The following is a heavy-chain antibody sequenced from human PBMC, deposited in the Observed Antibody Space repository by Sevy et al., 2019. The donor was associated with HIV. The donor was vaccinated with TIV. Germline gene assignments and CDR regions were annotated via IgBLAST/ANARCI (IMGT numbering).Heavy chain of an antibody. Sequence: GGSLRLSCAASGFNFSNFAMGWVRQAPGKGLDWISVISGTGDYKYYADSVKGRFTISRDKSKNTLFLQMNSLRVEDTAIFYCAKKMGGGSGMAFLVDYWGQRTLVTVSS. D-gene: IGHD5-18*01. V-gene: IGHV3-23*01. J-gene: IGHJ4*02. CDR1: GFNFSNFA. CDR3: AKKMGGGSGMAFLVDY. CDR2: ISGTGDYK.